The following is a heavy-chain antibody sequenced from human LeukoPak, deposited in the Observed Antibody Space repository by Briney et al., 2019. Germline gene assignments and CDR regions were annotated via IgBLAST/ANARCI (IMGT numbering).Heavy chain of an antibody. CDR3: ARSPTVAVNTYYFDY. J-gene: IGHJ4*02. D-gene: IGHD6-19*01. V-gene: IGHV1-2*02. Sequence: ASVKVSCKASGYTFTGYCMHWVRQAPGQGLEWMGWINPNSGGTNYAQKFQGRVTMTRDTSISTDYMELSRLRSDDTAVYYCARSPTVAVNTYYFDYWGQGTLVTVSS. CDR1: GYTFTGYC. CDR2: INPNSGGT.